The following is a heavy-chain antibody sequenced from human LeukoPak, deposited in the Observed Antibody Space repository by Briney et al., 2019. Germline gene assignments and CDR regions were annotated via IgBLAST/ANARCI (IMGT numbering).Heavy chain of an antibody. CDR1: GGSISSYY. Sequence: PSETLSLTCTVSGGSISSYYWSWIRQPPGKGLEWIGYIYYSGNTNYNPSLNSRVTTSVDTSKNQFSLRLSSVTAADTAVYYCARSYCGGGSCGAFDIWGQGTMVTVSS. D-gene: IGHD2-15*01. CDR2: IYYSGNT. CDR3: ARSYCGGGSCGAFDI. J-gene: IGHJ3*02. V-gene: IGHV4-59*01.